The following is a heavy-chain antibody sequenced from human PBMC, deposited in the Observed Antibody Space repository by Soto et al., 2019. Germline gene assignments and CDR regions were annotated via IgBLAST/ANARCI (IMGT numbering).Heavy chain of an antibody. D-gene: IGHD2-15*01. Sequence: SLTCTVSGGSINNNNYYWAWIRQPPGKGLSWIASIYYDGSTYYNSSLKSRVTISRDTSKDHFSLRLTSMTAADTAVYYCATVLVGATRHPDSDSWGQGTLVTVPQ. CDR3: ATVLVGATRHPDSDS. CDR2: IYYDGST. J-gene: IGHJ4*02. CDR1: GGSINNNNYY. V-gene: IGHV4-39*02.